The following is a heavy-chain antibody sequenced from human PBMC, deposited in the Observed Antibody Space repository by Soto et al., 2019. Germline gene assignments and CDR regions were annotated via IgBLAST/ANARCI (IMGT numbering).Heavy chain of an antibody. CDR2: ISTYNGKT. CDR3: ARLLTEGVTYREDAFDI. V-gene: IGHV1-18*01. Sequence: HVQLVQSGGEVKKPGALVKVSCKASGYTFTSHGFSWVRQAPGQGLEWVGWISTYNGKTDYAQKFQGRVTMTADTCTNTGYMELRSLRSDDTAVYYCARLLTEGVTYREDAFDIWGQGTKVTVSS. J-gene: IGHJ3*02. D-gene: IGHD3-16*02. CDR1: GYTFTSHG.